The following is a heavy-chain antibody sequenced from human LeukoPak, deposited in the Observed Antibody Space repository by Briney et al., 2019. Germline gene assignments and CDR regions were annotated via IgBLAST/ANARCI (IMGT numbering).Heavy chain of an antibody. V-gene: IGHV4-34*01. J-gene: IGHJ4*02. CDR1: GGSFSGYY. Sequence: SETLSLTCAVCGGSFSGYYWSWIRQPPGKGLEWIGEINHSGSTNYNPSLKSRVTISVDTSKNQFSLKLSSVTAADTAVYYCARRRCQRWYFDYWGQGTLVTVSS. CDR2: INHSGST. CDR3: ARRRCQRWYFDY. D-gene: IGHD2-15*01.